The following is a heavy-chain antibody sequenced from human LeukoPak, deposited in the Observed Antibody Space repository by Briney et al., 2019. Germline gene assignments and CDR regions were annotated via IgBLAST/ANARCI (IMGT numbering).Heavy chain of an antibody. V-gene: IGHV1-69*13. CDR2: IIPIFGTA. Sequence: GASVKVSCKASGGTFSSYAISWVRQAPGQGLEWMGGIIPIFGTANYAQKFQGRVTITADESTSTAYMELSSLRSEDTAVYYCASEAVAGKLDYWGQGTLVTVSS. D-gene: IGHD6-19*01. CDR1: GGTFSSYA. J-gene: IGHJ4*02. CDR3: ASEAVAGKLDY.